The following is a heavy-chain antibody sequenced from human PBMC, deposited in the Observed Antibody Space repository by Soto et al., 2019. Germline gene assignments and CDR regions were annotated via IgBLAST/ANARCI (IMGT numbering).Heavy chain of an antibody. CDR2: ISYDGSNE. J-gene: IGHJ4*02. CDR1: GFTFSSYG. V-gene: IGHV3-30*18. CDR3: AKDTYYYDSTSYYVFDY. Sequence: QVQLVESGGGVVQPGNSLRLSCAASGFTFSSYGMHWVRQPPGKGLEWVAGISYDGSNEHYADSVKGRFVISRDNSKITVYLQKNSLRAEDTAVYYCAKDTYYYDSTSYYVFDYWGQGTLVTVSS. D-gene: IGHD3-22*01.